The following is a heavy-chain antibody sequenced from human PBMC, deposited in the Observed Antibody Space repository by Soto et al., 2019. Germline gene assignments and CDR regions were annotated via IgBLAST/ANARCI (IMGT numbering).Heavy chain of an antibody. CDR1: GGSVSSGSYY. CDR3: ARASNYYGSGSYYHH. J-gene: IGHJ5*02. CDR2: IYYSGST. V-gene: IGHV4-61*01. D-gene: IGHD3-10*01. Sequence: QVQLQESGPGLVKPSETLSLTCTVSGGSVSSGSYYWSWIRQPPGKGLQWIGYIYYSGSTNYNPPLKSRVTISVATSKTQCSLKLSSVTAADTAVYYCARASNYYGSGSYYHHWGQGTLVTVSS.